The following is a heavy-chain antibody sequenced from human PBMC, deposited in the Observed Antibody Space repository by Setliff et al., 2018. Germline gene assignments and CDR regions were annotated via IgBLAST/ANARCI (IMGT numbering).Heavy chain of an antibody. V-gene: IGHV4-4*02. D-gene: IGHD1-26*01. Sequence: TLSLTCAVSGDSISSSNWWNWVRQPPGKGLEWIGEIYHSGSTKYNPSLKSRVTISVDKSKNQFSLKLSSVTAADTAVYYCARSSYSGSYLNVWGQGTMVTVSS. CDR2: IYHSGST. CDR1: GDSISSSNW. J-gene: IGHJ6*02. CDR3: ARSSYSGSYLNV.